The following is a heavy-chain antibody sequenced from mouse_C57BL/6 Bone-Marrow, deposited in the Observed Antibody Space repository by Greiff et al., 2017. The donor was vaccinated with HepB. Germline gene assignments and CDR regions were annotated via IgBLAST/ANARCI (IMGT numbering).Heavy chain of an antibody. CDR3: ARSTMVTPYWYLDV. CDR2: ISDGGGYT. J-gene: IGHJ1*03. Sequence: EVLLVESGGGLVKPGGSLKLSCAASGFTFSSYAMSWVRQTPEKRLEWVATISDGGGYTYYPDNVKGRVTISRDNAKNNLYLQMSHLKSEDTAVYYCARSTMVTPYWYLDVWGTGTTVTVSS. CDR1: GFTFSSYA. D-gene: IGHD2-1*01. V-gene: IGHV5-4*01.